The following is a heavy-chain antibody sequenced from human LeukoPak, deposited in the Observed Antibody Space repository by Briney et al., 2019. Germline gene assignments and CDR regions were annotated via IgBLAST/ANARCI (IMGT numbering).Heavy chain of an antibody. Sequence: ASVKVSCKASGYTFTGYYMHWVRQAPGQGLEWMGWINPNSGGANYAQKFQGRVTMTRDTSISTAYMELSRLRSDDTAVYYCAREIKISSSKNYFDYWGQGTLVTVSS. D-gene: IGHD6-6*01. CDR1: GYTFTGYY. CDR2: INPNSGGA. V-gene: IGHV1-2*02. J-gene: IGHJ4*02. CDR3: AREIKISSSKNYFDY.